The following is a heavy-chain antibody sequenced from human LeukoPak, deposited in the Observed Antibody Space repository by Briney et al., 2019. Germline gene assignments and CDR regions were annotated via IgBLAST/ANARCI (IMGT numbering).Heavy chain of an antibody. CDR1: GFTFSDYG. J-gene: IGHJ4*02. Sequence: GGSLRLSCAASGFTFSDYGMHWVRQAPGRGLEYVSTISSNGGSTYYANSVKGRFTVSRDNSKNTLYLQMGSLRAEDMAVYYCARDSSSRPFDYWGQGTLVTVSS. D-gene: IGHD6-19*01. CDR2: ISSNGGST. CDR3: ARDSSSRPFDY. V-gene: IGHV3-64*01.